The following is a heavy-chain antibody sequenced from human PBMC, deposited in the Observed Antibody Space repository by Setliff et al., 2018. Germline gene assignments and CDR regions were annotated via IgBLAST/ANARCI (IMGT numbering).Heavy chain of an antibody. CDR2: ISAYNGYI. Sequence: GASVKVSCKASGCAFGSSGISWVRQAPGQGLEWMGWISAYNGYIVYAQKFQGRVTMTTDTSTTTAYMEVRSLRSDDTAVYYCARDRKEIVVKPPAASLDYWGQGTQVTVSS. D-gene: IGHD2-2*01. CDR3: ARDRKEIVVKPPAASLDY. J-gene: IGHJ4*02. V-gene: IGHV1-18*01. CDR1: GCAFGSSG.